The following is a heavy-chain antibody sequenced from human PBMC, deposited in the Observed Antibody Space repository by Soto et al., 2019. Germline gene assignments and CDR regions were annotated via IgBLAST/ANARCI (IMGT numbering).Heavy chain of an antibody. CDR2: IRGSGDNT. CDR3: ANAPYVGWYSSGGTCPITY. CDR1: GFSFETYG. Sequence: EVRLLESGGGLVEPGGSLRLSCTGSGFSFETYGMTWVRQAPGKGLEWVSGIRGSGDNTYYADSVKGRFTISRANARMLVYLQLVSLRAEDTATSYCANAPYVGWYSSGGTCPITYWGQGTLVIVSS. J-gene: IGHJ4*02. D-gene: IGHD2-15*01. V-gene: IGHV3-23*01.